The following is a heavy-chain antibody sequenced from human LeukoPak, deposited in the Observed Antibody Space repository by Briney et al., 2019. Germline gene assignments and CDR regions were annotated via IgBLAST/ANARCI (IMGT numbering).Heavy chain of an antibody. V-gene: IGHV4-59*01. Sequence: MTSETLSLTCTVSGGSISSYYWSWIRQPPGKGLEWIGYIYYTGTTNYNPLFESRATISVDTSKNQFSLKLTSVTAADTAVYFCARGEDFERYYLAYWGQGTLVTVSS. CDR2: IYYTGTT. D-gene: IGHD3-9*01. CDR3: ARGEDFERYYLAY. J-gene: IGHJ4*02. CDR1: GGSISSYY.